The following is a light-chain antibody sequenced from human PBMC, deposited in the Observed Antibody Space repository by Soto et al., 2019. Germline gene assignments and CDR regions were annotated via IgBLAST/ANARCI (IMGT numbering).Light chain of an antibody. CDR3: QYYGASPQA. CDR1: QSLGSRY. J-gene: IGKJ1*01. V-gene: IGKV3-20*01. Sequence: EIVLTQSPGTLSLSPGESATLSCRASQSLGSRYLAWYQQKPGQAPRLLFYTISDRATGIPYRFSGSGSGTDFTLTISRLEPEDLAVYYCQYYGASPQAFGQGTKVEI. CDR2: TIS.